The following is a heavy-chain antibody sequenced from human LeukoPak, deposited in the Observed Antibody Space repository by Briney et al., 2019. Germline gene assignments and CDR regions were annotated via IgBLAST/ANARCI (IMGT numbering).Heavy chain of an antibody. V-gene: IGHV4-34*01. J-gene: IGHJ6*02. D-gene: IGHD2-15*01. CDR1: GGSFSGYY. Sequence: PSETLSLTCAVYGGSFSGYYWSWIRQPPGKGLEWIGEINHSGSTNYNPSLKSRVTISVDTSKNQFSLKLSSVTAADTAVYYCAGYCSGGSCYLSPSYGMDVWGQGTTVTVSS. CDR3: AGYCSGGSCYLSPSYGMDV. CDR2: INHSGST.